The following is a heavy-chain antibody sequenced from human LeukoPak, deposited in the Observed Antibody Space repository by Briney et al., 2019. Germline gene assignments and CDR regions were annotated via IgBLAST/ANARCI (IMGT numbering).Heavy chain of an antibody. D-gene: IGHD3-22*01. CDR1: GLTVSSNY. J-gene: IGHJ4*02. CDR2: IYIGGNT. Sequence: GGSLRLSCAASGLTVSSNYMSWVRQAPGKGLEWVSVIYIGGNTYYSAAAKRGFTTSRGDTNNTPYFQMDSLRVEDTAVYNCARRMSSGHYYEFFFDYWGEGSLVTVS. CDR3: ARRMSSGHYYEFFFDY. V-gene: IGHV3-66*01.